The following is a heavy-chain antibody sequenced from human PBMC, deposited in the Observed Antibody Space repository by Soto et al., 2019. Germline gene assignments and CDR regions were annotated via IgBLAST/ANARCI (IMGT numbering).Heavy chain of an antibody. J-gene: IGHJ4*02. CDR3: ARDLAKGGGSAGFDY. CDR2: INPKSGGT. V-gene: IGHV1-2*02. D-gene: IGHD1-26*01. CDR1: GYTFTVYY. Sequence: ASVKVSCKASGYTFTVYYMHWVRQAPGQGLEWMGWINPKSGGTMYPQKFQGRVTMTWDTSISTAYMALTRLRSDDTAVYYRARDLAKGGGSAGFDYWGQGTLVTVSS.